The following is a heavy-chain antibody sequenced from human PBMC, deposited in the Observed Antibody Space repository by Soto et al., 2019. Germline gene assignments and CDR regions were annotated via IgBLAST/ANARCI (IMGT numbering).Heavy chain of an antibody. V-gene: IGHV4-34*01. Sequence: SETLSLTCAVYCGSFSGYYWSWIRQPPGKGLEWIGEINHSGSTNYNPSLKSRVTISVDTSKNQFSLKLSSVTAADTAVYYCACTGYSSSWTQSYNWFDPWGQGTLVTVSS. J-gene: IGHJ5*02. CDR1: CGSFSGYY. CDR2: INHSGST. CDR3: ACTGYSSSWTQSYNWFDP. D-gene: IGHD6-13*01.